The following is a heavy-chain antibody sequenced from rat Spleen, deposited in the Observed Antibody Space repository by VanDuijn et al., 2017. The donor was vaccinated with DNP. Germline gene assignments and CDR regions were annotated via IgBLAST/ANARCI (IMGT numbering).Heavy chain of an antibody. CDR1: GFTFSDYY. Sequence: EVQLVESGGGLVQPGRSLKLSCAASGFTFSDYYMAWVRQAPTKGLEWVAYISYDGGSTYYGDSVKGRFTISRDNAKSTQYLQMDSLRSEDTATYYCVRHEDSSSHIYGFAYWGQGTLVTVSS. J-gene: IGHJ3*01. V-gene: IGHV5-7*01. CDR3: VRHEDSSSHIYGFAY. CDR2: ISYDGGST. D-gene: IGHD1-2*01.